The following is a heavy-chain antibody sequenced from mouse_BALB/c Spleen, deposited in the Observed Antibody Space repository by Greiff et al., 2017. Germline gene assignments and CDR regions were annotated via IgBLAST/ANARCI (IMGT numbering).Heavy chain of an antibody. D-gene: IGHD2-2*01. CDR2: ISSGGSYT. V-gene: IGHV5-9-1*01. CDR3: ARDGGLRYAMDY. J-gene: IGHJ4*01. CDR1: GFTFSSYT. Sequence: EVMLVESGGGLVKPGGSLKLSCAASGFTFSSYTMSWVRQTPEKRLEWVATISSGGSYTYYPDTVTGRFTISRDNAKNTLYLEMSSLRSEDTAMYYCARDGGLRYAMDYWGQGTSVTVSS.